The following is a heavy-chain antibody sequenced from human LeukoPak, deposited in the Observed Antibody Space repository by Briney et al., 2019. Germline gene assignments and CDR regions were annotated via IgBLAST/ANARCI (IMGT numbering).Heavy chain of an antibody. Sequence: PSETLSLTCAVYGGSFSGYYWSWIRQPPGKGLEWIGYIYYSGSTNYNPSLKSRVTISVDTSKNQFSLKLSSVTAADTAVYYCARSGYYGSGSYIYWGQGTLVTVSS. J-gene: IGHJ4*02. D-gene: IGHD3-10*01. CDR3: ARSGYYGSGSYIY. CDR2: IYYSGST. CDR1: GGSFSGYY. V-gene: IGHV4-59*01.